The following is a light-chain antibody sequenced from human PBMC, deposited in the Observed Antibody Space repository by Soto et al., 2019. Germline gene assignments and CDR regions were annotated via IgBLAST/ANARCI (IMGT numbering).Light chain of an antibody. CDR1: DDISNY. CDR2: DAS. Sequence: DIQMTQSPSSLSASVGDRVTITCQASDDISNYLNWYQQKPGKAPKFLIYDASHLESGVPSRFSGGGSGTEFNFTISSLQAEDIATYYCQQYANLPLTFGPGTKVDIK. CDR3: QQYANLPLT. J-gene: IGKJ3*01. V-gene: IGKV1-33*01.